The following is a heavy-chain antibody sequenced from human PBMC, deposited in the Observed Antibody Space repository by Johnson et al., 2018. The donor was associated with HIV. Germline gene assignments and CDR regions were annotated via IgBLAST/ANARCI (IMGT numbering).Heavy chain of an antibody. D-gene: IGHD6-13*01. CDR3: AKGMDSSSWYAFDI. J-gene: IGHJ3*02. CDR2: VWYDGSNK. V-gene: IGHV3-33*06. Sequence: KGLEWVAVVWYDGSNKYYADSVKGRFTISRDNSKNTLYMQMNSLRAEDTAVYYCAKGMDSSSWYAFDIWGQGTMVTVSS.